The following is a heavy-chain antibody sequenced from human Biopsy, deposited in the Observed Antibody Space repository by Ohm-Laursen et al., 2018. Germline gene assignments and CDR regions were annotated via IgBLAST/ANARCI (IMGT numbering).Heavy chain of an antibody. V-gene: IGHV3-33*08. CDR3: ARGLSSGWYGYFDV. CDR2: FWYDGTNE. D-gene: IGHD6-19*01. Sequence: PTPAASWFPFNKHCLPGVRPAPRQGAEGVSPFWYDGTNEDYADSVKGRFTISRDNSKNTLYLQINTLTLEDTAFYYCARGLSSGWYGYFDVWGRGTLVTVSS. CDR1: WFPFNKHC. J-gene: IGHJ2*01.